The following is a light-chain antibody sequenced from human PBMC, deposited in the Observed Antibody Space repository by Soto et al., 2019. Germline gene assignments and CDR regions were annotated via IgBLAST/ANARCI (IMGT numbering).Light chain of an antibody. CDR2: AAS. J-gene: IGKJ2*01. Sequence: DIVMTQSPATLSLSPGERATLSCRASQSISSNLAWYQHKPGQAPRLLIYAASTRANGIPARFSGGGSGTEFSLTITSLQSEDFAIYYCQQYKNWPPMYTFGQGTRLEI. CDR1: QSISSN. CDR3: QQYKNWPPMYT. V-gene: IGKV3-15*01.